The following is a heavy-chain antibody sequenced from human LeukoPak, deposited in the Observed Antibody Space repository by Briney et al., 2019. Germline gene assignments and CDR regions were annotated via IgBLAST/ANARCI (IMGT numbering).Heavy chain of an antibody. CDR1: GGSISSNSHY. V-gene: IGHV4-39*01. CDR2: IHYSGST. J-gene: IGHJ4*02. Sequence: SETLSLTCTVSGGSISSNSHYWAWIRQPPGKGLEWIGSIHYSGSTFCSPSLKSRVTISVDTSKNQFSLILTSVTASDTAVYYCAREEASVGDYWGQGTLVTVSS. CDR3: AREEASVGDY. D-gene: IGHD2-21*01.